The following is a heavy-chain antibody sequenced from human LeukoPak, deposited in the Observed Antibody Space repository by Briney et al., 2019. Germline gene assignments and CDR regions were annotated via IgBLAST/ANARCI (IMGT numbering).Heavy chain of an antibody. Sequence: GASVKVSCKASGYTFTGYYMHWVRQAPGQGLEWMGWINPNSGGTNYAQKLQGRVTMTTGTSTSTAYMELRSLRSDDTAVYYCARGSSSSWFDPWGQGTLVTVSS. CDR1: GYTFTGYY. V-gene: IGHV1-2*02. CDR2: INPNSGGT. D-gene: IGHD6-13*01. J-gene: IGHJ5*02. CDR3: ARGSSSSWFDP.